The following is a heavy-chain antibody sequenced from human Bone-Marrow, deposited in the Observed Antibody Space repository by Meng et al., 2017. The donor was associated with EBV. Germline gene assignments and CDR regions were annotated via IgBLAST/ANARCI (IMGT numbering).Heavy chain of an antibody. CDR1: GGSISSSSNS. Sequence: QRPLQESGPGLVKPSETLSLTCTVSGGSISSSSNSWGWIRQPPGKGLEWIGSIYYSGSTYYNPSLKSRVTISVDTSKNQFSLKLSSVTAADTAVYYCATMQFDYWGQGTLVTVSS. J-gene: IGHJ4*02. CDR3: ATMQFDY. CDR2: IYYSGST. V-gene: IGHV4-39*01.